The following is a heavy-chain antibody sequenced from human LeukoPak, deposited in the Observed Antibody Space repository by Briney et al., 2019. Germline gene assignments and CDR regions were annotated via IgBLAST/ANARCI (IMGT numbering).Heavy chain of an antibody. V-gene: IGHV1-2*02. Sequence: SVTVSCMPSRYSFPRYFLHWVQQAPPQGREGMGWINPNSGGTNYEQKYQGRGTMTRDTSISTAYMDLSRLSSDDTAVYYCARDRTPPYSGYNGYWFDPWGQGTLVTVSS. J-gene: IGHJ5*02. CDR2: INPNSGGT. D-gene: IGHD5-12*01. CDR3: ARDRTPPYSGYNGYWFDP. CDR1: RYSFPRYF.